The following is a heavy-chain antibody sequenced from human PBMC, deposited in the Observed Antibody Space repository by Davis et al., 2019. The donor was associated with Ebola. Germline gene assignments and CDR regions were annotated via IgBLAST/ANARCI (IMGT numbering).Heavy chain of an antibody. J-gene: IGHJ4*02. V-gene: IGHV1-18*01. CDR1: GYTFTSYA. CDR2: ISAYNGNT. CDR3: ARVRRGGSSAS. D-gene: IGHD1-26*01. Sequence: AASVKVSCKASGYTFTSYAMHWVRQAPGQRLEWMGWISAYNGNTNYAQKLQGRVTMTTDTSTSTAYMELRSLRSDDTAVYYCARVRRGGSSASWGQGTLVTVSS.